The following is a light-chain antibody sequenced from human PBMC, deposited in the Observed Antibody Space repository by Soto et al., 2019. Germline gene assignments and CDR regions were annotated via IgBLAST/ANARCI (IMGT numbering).Light chain of an antibody. J-gene: IGKJ3*01. V-gene: IGKV3-15*01. CDR2: GAS. CDR1: ESISRK. CDR3: QQYMNWPPLT. Sequence: EIVMTQSPATLSVSPGERVTLSCRASESISRKLAWYQQKRGQAPRLLIYGASSRDTDVPARFSGGGSGTEFTLTISSLQSEDSAVYFCQQYMNWPPLTFGPGTKVDV.